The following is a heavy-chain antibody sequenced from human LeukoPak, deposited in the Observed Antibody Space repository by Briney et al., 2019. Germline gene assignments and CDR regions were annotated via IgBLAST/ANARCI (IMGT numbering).Heavy chain of an antibody. J-gene: IGHJ4*02. CDR2: INPSSGGT. V-gene: IGHV1-2*02. Sequence: ASVKVSFKASGYTFTGYYMHWVRQAPGQGLECIGWINPSSGGTNNAQKFQGRVTLTRDTSISTAYMELSRLTSDDTAVYYCARGGTDGYNLDYWGQGTLVTVSS. CDR3: ARGGTDGYNLDY. D-gene: IGHD5-24*01. CDR1: GYTFTGYY.